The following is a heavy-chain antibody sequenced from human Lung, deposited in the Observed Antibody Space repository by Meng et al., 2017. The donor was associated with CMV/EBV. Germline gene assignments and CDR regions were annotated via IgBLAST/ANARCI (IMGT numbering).Heavy chain of an antibody. Sequence: GGSLRLXCAASGFTFSSYSMNWVRQAPGKGLEWVSSISSSSSYIYYADSVKGRFTISRDNAKNSLYLQMNSLRAEDTAVYYCARDLSIVPAAISYYYGMDVWGQGXTVTVS. D-gene: IGHD2-2*02. CDR1: GFTFSSYS. CDR2: ISSSSSYI. J-gene: IGHJ6*02. V-gene: IGHV3-21*01. CDR3: ARDLSIVPAAISYYYGMDV.